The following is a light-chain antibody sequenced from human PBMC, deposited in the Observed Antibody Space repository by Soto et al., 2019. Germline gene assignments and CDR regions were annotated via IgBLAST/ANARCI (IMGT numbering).Light chain of an antibody. Sequence: DIQLTQSPSFLSASVGDRVTITCRASQGISSYLAWYQQKPGKAPKLLIYAASTLQSGVPSRFRGSGSGTEFTLTFCSLQPEDFATYYCQQLNSYLFTFGPGTKVDIK. V-gene: IGKV1-9*01. CDR1: QGISSY. CDR3: QQLNSYLFT. J-gene: IGKJ3*01. CDR2: AAS.